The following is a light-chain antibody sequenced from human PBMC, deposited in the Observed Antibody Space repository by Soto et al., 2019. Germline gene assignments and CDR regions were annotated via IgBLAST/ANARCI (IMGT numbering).Light chain of an antibody. CDR1: QSISSY. J-gene: IGKJ1*01. CDR2: AAS. CDR3: QQYYSYST. Sequence: DIQMTQSPSSLSASVGDRVTITCRASQSISSYLNWYQQKPGKAPKLLIYAASSLQSGVPSRFSGSGSGTEIALTISSLQPDDFATYYCQQYYSYSTFGQGTKV. V-gene: IGKV1-39*01.